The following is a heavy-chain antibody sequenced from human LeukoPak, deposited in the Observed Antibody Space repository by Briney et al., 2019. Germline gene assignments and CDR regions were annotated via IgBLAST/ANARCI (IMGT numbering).Heavy chain of an antibody. CDR3: AKDDYDSGSPSEY. CDR2: IWYDGSNK. J-gene: IGHJ4*02. Sequence: GGSLRLSCAASGFTFSSYGMHWVRQAPGKGLEWVAVIWYDGSNKYYADSVKGRFTISRDNSKNTLYLQMNSLRADDTAVYYCAKDDYDSGSPSEYWGQGTLVTVSS. CDR1: GFTFSSYG. V-gene: IGHV3-33*06. D-gene: IGHD3-10*01.